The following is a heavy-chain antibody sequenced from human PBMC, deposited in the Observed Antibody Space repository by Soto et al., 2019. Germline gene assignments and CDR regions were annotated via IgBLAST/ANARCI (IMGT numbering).Heavy chain of an antibody. Sequence: GGSLRLSCAASGFTFSSYDMHWVRQATGKGLEWVSAIGTAGDTYYPGSVKGRFTISRENAKNSLYLQMNSLRAEDTAVYYCARDFSQPYSSSWPYYYGMDVWGQGTTVTVSS. V-gene: IGHV3-13*01. J-gene: IGHJ6*02. CDR3: ARDFSQPYSSSWPYYYGMDV. D-gene: IGHD6-13*01. CDR2: IGTAGDT. CDR1: GFTFSSYD.